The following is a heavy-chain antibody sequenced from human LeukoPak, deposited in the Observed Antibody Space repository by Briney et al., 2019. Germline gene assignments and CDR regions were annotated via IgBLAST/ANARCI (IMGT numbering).Heavy chain of an antibody. CDR3: ARGGDIVGATRSAFDF. Sequence: PGGSLRLSCAASGFTVSSNYMNWVRQAPGKGLEWVSVLSSGGTTYYADSVKGRFTISRDTSKNTLYLQMNSLRAEDAAIYYCARGGDIVGATRSAFDFWGQGTMVTVSS. J-gene: IGHJ3*01. D-gene: IGHD1-26*01. V-gene: IGHV3-53*01. CDR1: GFTVSSNY. CDR2: LSSGGTT.